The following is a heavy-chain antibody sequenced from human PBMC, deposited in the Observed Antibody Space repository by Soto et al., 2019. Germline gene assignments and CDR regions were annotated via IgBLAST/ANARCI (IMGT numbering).Heavy chain of an antibody. CDR3: ARDPAATYYDFWSGYSTGYFDY. CDR2: ISSSSSYI. V-gene: IGHV3-21*01. Sequence: GGSLRLSCAASGFTFSSYSMNWVRQAPGKGLEWVSSISSSSSYIYYADSVKGRFTISRDNAKNSLYLQMNSLRAEDTAVYYCARDPAATYYDFWSGYSTGYFDYLGQGTLVTVSS. CDR1: GFTFSSYS. D-gene: IGHD3-3*01. J-gene: IGHJ4*02.